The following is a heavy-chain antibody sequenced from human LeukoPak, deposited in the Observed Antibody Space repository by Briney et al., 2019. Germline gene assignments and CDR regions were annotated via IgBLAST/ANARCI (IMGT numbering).Heavy chain of an antibody. J-gene: IGHJ4*02. CDR1: GGSISSSSYY. D-gene: IGHD3-10*01. V-gene: IGHV4-39*01. CDR3: AGNYGSGSPFDY. Sequence: SETLSLTCTVSGGSISSSSYYWGWIRQPPGKGLEWIGSIYYSGSTYYNPSLKSRVTISVDTSKNQFSLKLSSVTAADTAVYYCAGNYGSGSPFDYWGQGTLVTVSS. CDR2: IYYSGST.